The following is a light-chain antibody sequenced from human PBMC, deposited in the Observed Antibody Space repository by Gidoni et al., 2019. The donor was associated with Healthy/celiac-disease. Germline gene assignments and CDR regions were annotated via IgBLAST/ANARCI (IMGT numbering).Light chain of an antibody. V-gene: IGLV2-14*01. CDR1: SSDVGGYNY. J-gene: IGLJ3*02. Sequence: QSDLTQPASVSGSPGQSITISCNGTSSDVGGYNYVSWYQQHPVKATKLMIYDVSNRPSGVSNRFSGSKSGNTASLTISGLQAEDEADYYCSSYTSSSTLVFGGGTKLTVL. CDR2: DVS. CDR3: SSYTSSSTLV.